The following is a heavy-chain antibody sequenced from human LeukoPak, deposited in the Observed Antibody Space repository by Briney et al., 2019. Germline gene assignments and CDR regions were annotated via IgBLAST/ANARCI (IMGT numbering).Heavy chain of an antibody. CDR1: GFSFSKYD. V-gene: IGHV3-23*05. D-gene: IGHD3-10*01. CDR2: IDNSGFHI. J-gene: IGHJ4*02. Sequence: GGSLRLSCAASGFSFSKYDLNWVRRAPGKGLEWISAIDNSGFHIYYADSVKGRFTISRDNSKNTLYLQMNSLKAEDTAVYYCAKESGYSSGWAYFDSWGQGTLVTVSS. CDR3: AKESGYSSGWAYFDS.